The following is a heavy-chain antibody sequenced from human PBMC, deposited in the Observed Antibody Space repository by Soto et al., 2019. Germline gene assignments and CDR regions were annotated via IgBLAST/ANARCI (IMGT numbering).Heavy chain of an antibody. Sequence: EVQLVESGGGLVQPGGSLRLSCAASGFTVSSNYMSWVRQAPGKGLEWVSVIYSGGSTYYADSVKGRFTISRHNSKNTLYLQMNSLRTEDTAVYYCARANEWRAFDIWGQGTMVTVSS. J-gene: IGHJ3*02. CDR1: GFTVSSNY. V-gene: IGHV3-53*04. CDR2: IYSGGST. CDR3: ARANEWRAFDI. D-gene: IGHD2-8*01.